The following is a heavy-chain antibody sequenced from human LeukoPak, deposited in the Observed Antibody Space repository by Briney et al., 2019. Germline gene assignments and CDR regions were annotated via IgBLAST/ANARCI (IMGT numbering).Heavy chain of an antibody. V-gene: IGHV3-23*01. J-gene: IGHJ4*02. D-gene: IGHD4-23*01. CDR2: ISSSSSST. CDR1: GFTFSIYS. Sequence: PGGSLRLSCAASGFTFSIYSMNWVRQAPGRGLEWVSYISSSSSSTYYADPVKGRFTISRDNSKNTLYLQMNSLRAEDTAVYYCAKDPRPVNDYGGNQPTYWGQGTLVTVSS. CDR3: AKDPRPVNDYGGNQPTY.